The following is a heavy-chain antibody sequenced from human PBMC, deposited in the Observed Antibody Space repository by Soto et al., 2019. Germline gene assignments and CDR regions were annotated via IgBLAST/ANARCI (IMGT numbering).Heavy chain of an antibody. D-gene: IGHD6-13*01. V-gene: IGHV1-69*02. CDR1: GGTFSSYT. CDR2: IIPILGIA. CDR3: ARVWSSRWHEGAFDI. J-gene: IGHJ3*02. Sequence: QVQLVQSGAEVKKPGSSVKVSCKASGGTFSSYTISWVRQAPGQGLEWMGRIIPILGIANYAQKFQGRVTITADKSTSTAYMELSSLRSEDTAVYYCARVWSSRWHEGAFDIWGQGTMVTVSS.